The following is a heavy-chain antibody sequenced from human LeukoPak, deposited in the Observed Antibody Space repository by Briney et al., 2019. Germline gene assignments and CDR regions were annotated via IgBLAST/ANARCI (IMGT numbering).Heavy chain of an antibody. CDR2: IYYSGST. V-gene: IGHV4-59*01. Sequence: KPSETLSLTCTVSGGSISSYYWSWIRQPPGKGLEWIGYIYYSGSTNYNPSLKSRVTISADTSKNQFSLKLSSVTAADTAVYYCARGVLANYYDSSPNWFDPWGQGTLVTVSS. J-gene: IGHJ5*02. CDR3: ARGVLANYYDSSPNWFDP. CDR1: GGSISSYY. D-gene: IGHD3-22*01.